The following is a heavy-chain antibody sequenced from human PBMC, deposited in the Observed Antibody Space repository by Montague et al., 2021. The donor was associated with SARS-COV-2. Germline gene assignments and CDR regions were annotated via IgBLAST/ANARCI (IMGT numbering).Heavy chain of an antibody. Sequence: CASSGDSVSSNSAAWKWIRQSPSRGLEWLGRTYYRSKWHNDYAESVKSRITINPDTSKNQISLQLNSVTPEDTAVYYCARGSQVGSWPPTDSGMDVWGQGTKVTVSS. CDR1: GDSVSSNSAA. J-gene: IGHJ6*02. V-gene: IGHV6-1*01. D-gene: IGHD6-13*01. CDR2: TYYRSKWHN. CDR3: ARGSQVGSWPPTDSGMDV.